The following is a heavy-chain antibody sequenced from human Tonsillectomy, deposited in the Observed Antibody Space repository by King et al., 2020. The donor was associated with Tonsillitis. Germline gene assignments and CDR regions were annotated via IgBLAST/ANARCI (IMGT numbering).Heavy chain of an antibody. CDR2: IIPIFGTA. CDR3: ARAWKDRSGYNFRHDAVDI. D-gene: IGHD5-24*01. Sequence: QLVQSGAEVKKPGSSVKVSCKASGGTFSSYAISWVRQAPGQGLEWMGGIIPIFGTANYAQKFQGRVTITADESTSTAYMELSSLRSEDTAVYYCARAWKDRSGYNFRHDAVDIWGQGTMVTVSS. J-gene: IGHJ3*02. CDR1: GGTFSSYA. V-gene: IGHV1-69*01.